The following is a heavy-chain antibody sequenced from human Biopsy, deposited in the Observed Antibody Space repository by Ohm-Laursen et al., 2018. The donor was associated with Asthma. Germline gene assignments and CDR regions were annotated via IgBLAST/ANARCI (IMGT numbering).Heavy chain of an antibody. CDR1: GYPFNSAG. Sequence: SVKVSCKASGYPFNSAGITWVRQAPGQGLEWMGWISVYNGNTKVAQKLQDRVIMITDTSTSTAYMELRSLRSDDTAVYFCARAVDYSHYYGIDVWGQGATVTVS. D-gene: IGHD3-10*01. CDR3: ARAVDYSHYYGIDV. CDR2: ISVYNGNT. V-gene: IGHV1-18*01. J-gene: IGHJ6*02.